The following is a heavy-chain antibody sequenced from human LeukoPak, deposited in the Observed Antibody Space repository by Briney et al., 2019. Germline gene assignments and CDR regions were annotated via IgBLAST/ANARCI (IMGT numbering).Heavy chain of an antibody. D-gene: IGHD3-22*01. CDR1: GFTFSSYS. CDR3: ARGPSYDSSGPGDY. J-gene: IGHJ4*02. V-gene: IGHV3-21*01. Sequence: SGGSLRLSCAASGFTFSSYSMNWVRQAPGKGLEWVSSISSSSSYIYYADSVKGRFTISRDNAKNSLYLQMNSLRAEDTAVYYCARGPSYDSSGPGDYWGQGTLVTVSS. CDR2: ISSSSSYI.